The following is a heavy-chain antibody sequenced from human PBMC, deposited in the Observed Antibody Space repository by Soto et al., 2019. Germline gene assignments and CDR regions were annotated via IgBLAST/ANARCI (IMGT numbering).Heavy chain of an antibody. V-gene: IGHV3-64*01. Sequence: EVQLVESGGGLVQPGGSLRLSCAASGFTFSSYAMHWVRQAPGKGLEYVSVISGNGDSTYYANSVKGRFTISRDNSKNTLYLQMGSLRGEDMAVYYCARRGYGLYFDYWGQGTLVTVSS. CDR2: ISGNGDST. D-gene: IGHD3-10*01. J-gene: IGHJ4*02. CDR3: ARRGYGLYFDY. CDR1: GFTFSSYA.